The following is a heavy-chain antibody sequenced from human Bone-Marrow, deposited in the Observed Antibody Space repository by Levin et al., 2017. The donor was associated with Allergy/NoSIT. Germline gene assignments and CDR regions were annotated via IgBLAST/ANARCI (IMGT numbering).Heavy chain of an antibody. CDR2: ISVYNGDT. CDR1: GYTFTSFG. J-gene: IGHJ6*03. Sequence: GASVKVSCRASGYTFTSFGISWVRQAPGQGLEWMGGISVYNGDTKYAQNFQGRVTMTTDTSTTTVYMELRRLRSDDTAIYYCAGDHSPFTLVQGISGYYYYLDVWGKGTTVTVSS. CDR3: AGDHSPFTLVQGISGYYYYLDV. D-gene: IGHD3-10*01. V-gene: IGHV1-18*01.